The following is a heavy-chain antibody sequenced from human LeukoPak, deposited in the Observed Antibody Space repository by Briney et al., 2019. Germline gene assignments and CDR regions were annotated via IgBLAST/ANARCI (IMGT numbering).Heavy chain of an antibody. D-gene: IGHD3-9*01. CDR3: AKTYYDILTGPGTFDY. CDR2: IYYSGST. Sequence: SETLSLTCTVSGGSISSSSYYWDWIRQPPGKGLEWIGSIYYSGSTYYNPSLKSRVTISVDTSKNQFSLKLSSVTAADTAVYYCAKTYYDILTGPGTFDYWGQGTLVTVSS. CDR1: GGSISSSSYY. J-gene: IGHJ4*02. V-gene: IGHV4-39*01.